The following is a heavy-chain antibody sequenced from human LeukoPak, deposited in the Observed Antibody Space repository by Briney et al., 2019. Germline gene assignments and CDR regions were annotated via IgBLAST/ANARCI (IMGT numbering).Heavy chain of an antibody. CDR3: ARGLRQLVRSWHY. Sequence: SETLSLTCTVSGDSLTSYYWSWIRQPPGKGLEWIGYVYYTGKTDFNPSLKSRLTISVDTSKNQFSLKLSSVTAAATAVYYCARGLRQLVRSWHYWGQGTLVTVSS. V-gene: IGHV4-59*12. J-gene: IGHJ4*02. CDR2: VYYTGKT. CDR1: GDSLTSYY. D-gene: IGHD6-6*01.